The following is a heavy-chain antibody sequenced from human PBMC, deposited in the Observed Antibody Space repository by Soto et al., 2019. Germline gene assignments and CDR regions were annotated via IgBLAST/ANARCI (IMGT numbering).Heavy chain of an antibody. CDR3: ARDRKNPHDSGDYTAWNYFDY. V-gene: IGHV1-69*13. CDR2: IIPIFGTA. Sequence: SVKVSCKASGGTFSSYAISWVRQAPGQGLEWMGGIIPIFGTANYAQKFQGRVTITADESTSTAYMELSSLRSEDTAVYYCARDRKNPHDSGDYTAWNYFDYWGQGTLVTVSS. J-gene: IGHJ4*02. D-gene: IGHD4-17*01. CDR1: GGTFSSYA.